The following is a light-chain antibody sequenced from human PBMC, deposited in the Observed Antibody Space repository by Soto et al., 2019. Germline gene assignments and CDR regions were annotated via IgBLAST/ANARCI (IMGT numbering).Light chain of an antibody. CDR2: EAS. CDR3: QQYSSYSPT. J-gene: IGKJ1*01. Sequence: DFQMTQSPSILSASVGDRVTITCRASQSISAWLAWYQQKPGKAPKLLIYEASRLESGVPSRFSGSGSGTEFTLTINSLQPDDFATYYCQQYSSYSPTFGQGTKVEI. CDR1: QSISAW. V-gene: IGKV1-5*03.